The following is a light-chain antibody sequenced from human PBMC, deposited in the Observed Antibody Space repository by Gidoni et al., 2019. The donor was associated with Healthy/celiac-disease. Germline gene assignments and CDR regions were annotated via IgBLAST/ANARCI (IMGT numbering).Light chain of an antibody. CDR2: GKN. V-gene: IGLV3-19*01. J-gene: IGLJ2*01. Sequence: SSELTQDPSVSVALGQTVRITCQGYSLRSYYASWDQQKPGQAPVLVIYGKNNRPSGIPDRFSGSSSGNTASLTITGAQAEDEADYYCNSRDSSGNHPVVFGGGTKLTVL. CDR3: NSRDSSGNHPVV. CDR1: SLRSYY.